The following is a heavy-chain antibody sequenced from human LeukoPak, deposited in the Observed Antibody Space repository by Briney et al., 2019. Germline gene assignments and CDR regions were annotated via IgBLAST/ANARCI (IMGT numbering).Heavy chain of an antibody. D-gene: IGHD4-17*01. Sequence: GASVKVSCKASGYTFTDYFIHWVRQAPGQGLEWMGWIRPNSGDTHYAQRFQGRVTMTRDTSVSTAHMELSSLRSDDTAIYYCARNYGHNSKYFDFWGQGTLATVSS. CDR1: GYTFTDYF. CDR2: IRPNSGDT. J-gene: IGHJ4*02. V-gene: IGHV1-2*02. CDR3: ARNYGHNSKYFDF.